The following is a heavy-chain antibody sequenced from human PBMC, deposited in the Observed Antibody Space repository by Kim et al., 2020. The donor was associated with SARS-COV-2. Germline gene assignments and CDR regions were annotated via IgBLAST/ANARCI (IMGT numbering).Heavy chain of an antibody. CDR1: GYTFTSYY. CDR3: ARGLTYYYDSSGGFDY. Sequence: ASVKVSCKASGYTFTSYYMHWVRQAPGQGLEWMGIINPSGGSTSYAQKFQGRVTMTRDTSTSTVYMELSSLRSEDTAVYYCARGLTYYYDSSGGFDYWGQGTLVTVSS. J-gene: IGHJ4*02. V-gene: IGHV1-46*01. CDR2: INPSGGST. D-gene: IGHD3-22*01.